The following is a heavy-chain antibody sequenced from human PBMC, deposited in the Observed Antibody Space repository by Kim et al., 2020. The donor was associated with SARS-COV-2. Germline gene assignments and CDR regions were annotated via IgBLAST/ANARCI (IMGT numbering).Heavy chain of an antibody. J-gene: IGHJ4*02. CDR2: IYHSGST. CDR1: GGSISSGGYS. V-gene: IGHV4-30-2*01. Sequence: SETLSLTCAVSGGSISSGGYSWSWIRQPPGKGLEWIGYIYHSGSTYYNPSLKSRVTISVDRSKNQFSLKLSSVTAADTAVYYCARVPHDSSWPDDPFDYWGQGTLVTVSS. D-gene: IGHD6-13*01. CDR3: ARVPHDSSWPDDPFDY.